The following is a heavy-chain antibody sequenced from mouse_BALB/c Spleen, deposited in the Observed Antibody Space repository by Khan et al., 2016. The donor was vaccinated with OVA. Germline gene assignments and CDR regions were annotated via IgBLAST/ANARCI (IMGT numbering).Heavy chain of an antibody. Sequence: QVQLQQSGPELVKPGASVKMSCKASGYIFTDYVMNWVKQRTGQGPEWIGQIYPESDSTYYNEKFKDKATLTADRSSSTAYMQLNSLTSEDSAVYVCARGGWDVFAYWGQGTLVTVSA. CDR2: IYPESDST. CDR3: ARGGWDVFAY. CDR1: GYIFTDYV. D-gene: IGHD4-1*01. J-gene: IGHJ3*01. V-gene: IGHV1-77*01.